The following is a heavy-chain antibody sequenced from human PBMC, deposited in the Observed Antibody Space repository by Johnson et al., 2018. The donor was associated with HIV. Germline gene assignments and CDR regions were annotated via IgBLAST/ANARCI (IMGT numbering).Heavy chain of an antibody. CDR2: ISYDGRNK. CDR3: AKEYCTAIVCSDDAFHI. D-gene: IGHD2-8*02. V-gene: IGHV3-30-3*02. Sequence: QVQLVESGGGVVQPGRSLRLSCVVSGFSFSGFAMHWVRQAPGKGLDWMAVISYDGRNKQYAESVKGRFTISRDNYKNTLYLQMSSVRPEDTAVYFCAKEYCTAIVCSDDAFHIWGQGTMVTLS. CDR1: GFSFSGFA. J-gene: IGHJ3*02.